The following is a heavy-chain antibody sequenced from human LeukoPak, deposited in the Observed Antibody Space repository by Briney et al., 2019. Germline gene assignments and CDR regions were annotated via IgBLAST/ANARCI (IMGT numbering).Heavy chain of an antibody. J-gene: IGHJ4*02. Sequence: SETLSLTCTVSGASISSYYWSWIRQPPGKGLEWIGYIYYSGDIYYNLSLKSRVTMSVDTSKNQFSLKLSSVTAVDTAVYYCARKRSGISYFDDWGQGTLVTVSS. CDR1: GASISSYY. CDR3: ARKRSGISYFDD. CDR2: IYYSGDI. V-gene: IGHV4-59*04. D-gene: IGHD1-26*01.